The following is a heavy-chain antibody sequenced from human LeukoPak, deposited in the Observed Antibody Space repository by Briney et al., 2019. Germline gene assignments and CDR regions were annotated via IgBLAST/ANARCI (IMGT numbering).Heavy chain of an antibody. D-gene: IGHD4-23*01. Sequence: GGSLRLSCAASGFTFSSYWMSWVRQAPGKGLEWVANIKQDGSEKYYVDSVKGRFTISRDNAKNSLYLQMNSLRAEDTAVYYCAREGGNSRYYYYMDVWGKGTTVTVSS. CDR3: AREGGNSRYYYYMDV. CDR2: IKQDGSEK. V-gene: IGHV3-7*01. J-gene: IGHJ6*03. CDR1: GFTFSSYW.